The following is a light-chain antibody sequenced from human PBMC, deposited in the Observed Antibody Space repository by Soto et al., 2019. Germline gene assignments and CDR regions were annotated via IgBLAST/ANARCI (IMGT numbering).Light chain of an antibody. V-gene: IGKV1-5*01. J-gene: IGKJ1*01. CDR3: QQYDSYSWT. Sequence: DLQMTQSPSTLSASVGERVTITCRASQSVSNWLAWYQQKPGKAPNLLIYDVSSLESGVPSRFSGSGSGTEFILTISSLQPDDFATYYCQQYDSYSWTFGQGTKVAMK. CDR2: DVS. CDR1: QSVSNW.